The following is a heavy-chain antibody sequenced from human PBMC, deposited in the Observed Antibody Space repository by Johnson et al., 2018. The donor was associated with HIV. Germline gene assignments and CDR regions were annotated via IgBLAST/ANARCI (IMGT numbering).Heavy chain of an antibody. D-gene: IGHD1-26*01. V-gene: IGHV3-30*02. CDR2: IQYDGTNK. Sequence: QVQVVESGGGVVQPGGSLRLSCAASRFTFSSYAMHWVRQAPGKGLEWVAFIQYDGTNKYYADSVKGRFTISRDNSKNTLYLQMGSLRAEDMAVYYCARGGLLFDPGAAGGDAFDIWGQGTMVTVSS. CDR1: RFTFSSYA. J-gene: IGHJ3*02. CDR3: ARGGLLFDPGAAGGDAFDI.